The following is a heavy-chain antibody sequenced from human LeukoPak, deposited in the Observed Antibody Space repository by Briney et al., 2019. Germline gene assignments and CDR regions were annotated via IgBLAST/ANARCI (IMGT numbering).Heavy chain of an antibody. CDR3: AELGITMIGGV. D-gene: IGHD3-10*02. CDR2: ISSSGSTI. J-gene: IGHJ6*04. V-gene: IGHV3-48*03. Sequence: PGGSLRLSCAASGSTFSSYEMNWVRQAPGKGLEWVSYISSSGSTIYYADSVKGRFTISRDNAKNSLYLQMNSLRAVDTAVYYCAELGITMIGGVWGKGTTVTISS. CDR1: GSTFSSYE.